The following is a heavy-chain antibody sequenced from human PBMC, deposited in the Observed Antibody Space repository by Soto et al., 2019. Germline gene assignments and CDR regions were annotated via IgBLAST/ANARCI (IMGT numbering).Heavy chain of an antibody. J-gene: IGHJ5*02. D-gene: IGHD2-2*01. Sequence: GGSLRLSCAASGFTFSICWMSWVRQAPGKGLEWVANIKQGGSEKYYVDSVKGRFTISRDNAKNSLYLQMNSLGAEDTAVYYCARDGDTTSSTWNWFDPWGQGTLVTVSS. V-gene: IGHV3-7*01. CDR1: GFTFSICW. CDR3: ARDGDTTSSTWNWFDP. CDR2: IKQGGSEK.